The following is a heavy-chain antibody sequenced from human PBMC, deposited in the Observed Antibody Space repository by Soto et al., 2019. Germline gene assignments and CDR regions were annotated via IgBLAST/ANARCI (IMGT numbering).Heavy chain of an antibody. J-gene: IGHJ4*02. V-gene: IGHV3-48*01. CDR2: ITSDTKTI. D-gene: IGHD6-19*01. Sequence: EVQLVESGGNLVQPGGSLRLSCAASGFRFSIYSMNWVRQAPGKGLEWSAYITSDTKTIKYADSVKGRFTISRDNGKNSVYLKMNSLRAEDTAVYYCARSVESHFDYWGQGTVVTVSA. CDR3: ARSVESHFDY. CDR1: GFRFSIYS.